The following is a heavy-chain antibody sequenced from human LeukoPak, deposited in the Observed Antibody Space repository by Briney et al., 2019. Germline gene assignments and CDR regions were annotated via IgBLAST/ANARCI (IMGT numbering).Heavy chain of an antibody. V-gene: IGHV4-39*01. CDR1: GGSISSSRHY. Sequence: SETLSLTCTVSGGSISSSRHYWGWVGQPPGKWLAWIGSIYYSGSTDYNPSLMSRVTISVDTSKNQFSLKLSSVTAADTAVYYCARRKRSGCSSTSCLLNWFDPWGQGTLVTVSS. J-gene: IGHJ5*02. CDR3: ARRKRSGCSSTSCLLNWFDP. D-gene: IGHD2-2*01. CDR2: IYYSGST.